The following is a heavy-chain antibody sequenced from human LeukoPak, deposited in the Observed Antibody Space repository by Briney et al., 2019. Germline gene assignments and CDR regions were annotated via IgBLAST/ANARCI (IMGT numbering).Heavy chain of an antibody. V-gene: IGHV4-61*02. CDR2: IYTSGTT. J-gene: IGHJ4*02. Sequence: PSQTLSLTCTVSGGSISSGSYYWSWIRQPPGKGLEWIGRIYTSGTTNYNPSLKSRATISVDTSKNQFSLKLSSVTAGDTAVYYCARERLRNADYWGQGTLVTVSS. CDR1: GGSISSGSYY. CDR3: ARERLRNADY. D-gene: IGHD5-12*01.